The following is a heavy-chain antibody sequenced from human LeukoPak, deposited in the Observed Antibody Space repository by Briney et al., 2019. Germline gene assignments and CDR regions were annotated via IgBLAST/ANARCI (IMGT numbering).Heavy chain of an antibody. CDR3: ARRPDSLGAFDI. CDR2: TSYDGSNK. V-gene: IGHV3-30-3*01. Sequence: GGSLRLSCAASGFTFSSYVMHWVRQAPGKGLEWVAVTSYDGSNKYYADSVKGRFTISRDNSKNTLYLQMNSLRAEDTAVYYCARRPDSLGAFDIWGQGTMVTVSS. CDR1: GFTFSSYV. D-gene: IGHD7-27*01. J-gene: IGHJ3*02.